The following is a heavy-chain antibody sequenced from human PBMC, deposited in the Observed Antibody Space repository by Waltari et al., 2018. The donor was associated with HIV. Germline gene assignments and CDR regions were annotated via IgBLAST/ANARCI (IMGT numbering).Heavy chain of an antibody. J-gene: IGHJ6*02. CDR1: GVTLSCYG. CDR2: ISYDGSNK. V-gene: IGHV3-30*18. D-gene: IGHD5-18*01. Sequence: QVKLVESGGGVVQPGRSLRLSCAASGVTLSCYGMHWVRQAPGKGLEWVAVISYDGSNKYYADSVKGRFTISRDNSKNTLYLQMNSLRAEDTAVYYCAKPAAMASYGMDVWGQGTTVTVSS. CDR3: AKPAAMASYGMDV.